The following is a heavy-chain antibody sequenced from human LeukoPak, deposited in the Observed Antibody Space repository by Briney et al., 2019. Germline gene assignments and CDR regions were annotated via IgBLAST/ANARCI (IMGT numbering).Heavy chain of an antibody. Sequence: GGSLRLSCAASGFTFSNAWMSWVRQAPGEGLEWVGRIKRTSDGGTTDYAAPVKGRFTISRDDSKNMVYLQMKSLTTEDTAVYYCATDLLDDWGQGTLVTVSS. CDR3: ATDLLDD. V-gene: IGHV3-15*01. J-gene: IGHJ4*02. CDR1: GFTFSNAW. CDR2: IKRTSDGGTT.